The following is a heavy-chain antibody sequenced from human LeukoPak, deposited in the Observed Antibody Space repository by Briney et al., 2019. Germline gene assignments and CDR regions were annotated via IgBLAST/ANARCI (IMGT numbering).Heavy chain of an antibody. CDR3: AADPEYYYDSSGYYLYYYGMDV. D-gene: IGHD3-22*01. J-gene: IGHJ6*02. V-gene: IGHV1-58*02. CDR1: GFTFTSSA. Sequence: ASVKVSCKASGFTFTSSAMQWVRQARGQRLEWIGRIVVGSGNTNYAQKFQERVTITRDMSTSTAYMELSSLRSEDTAVYHCAADPEYYYDSSGYYLYYYGMDVWGQGTTVTVSS. CDR2: IVVGSGNT.